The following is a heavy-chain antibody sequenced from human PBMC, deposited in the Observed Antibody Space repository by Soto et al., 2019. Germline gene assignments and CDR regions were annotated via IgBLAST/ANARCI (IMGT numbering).Heavy chain of an antibody. CDR2: FNGNNGNT. V-gene: IGHV1-18*01. CDR1: GYTFTDYV. Sequence: ASVKVSCKASGYTFTDYVISWVRQAPGKGLEWMGYFNGNNGNTHCAQKFQGRFTISRDNSKNTLYLQVNSLRAEDTAVYYCAKDLGLNKFGGVSLGYFDYWGQGTLVTVSS. D-gene: IGHD3-16*01. J-gene: IGHJ4*02. CDR3: AKDLGLNKFGGVSLGYFDY.